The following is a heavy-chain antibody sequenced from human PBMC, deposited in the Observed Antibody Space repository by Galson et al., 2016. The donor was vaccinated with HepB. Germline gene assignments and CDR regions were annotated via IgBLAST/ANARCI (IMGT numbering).Heavy chain of an antibody. Sequence: SLRLSCAASGFTFSTYAMSWVRQAPGKGPEWVSGISGSGDTKFADSVKGRFTISRDNPKTTLYLQMNSLRVEDTAVYYCAKISVQYSYHYWGFDYWGQGTLVTVSS. J-gene: IGHJ4*02. CDR3: AKISVQYSYHYWGFDY. D-gene: IGHD5-18*01. CDR1: GFTFSTYA. V-gene: IGHV3-23*01. CDR2: ISGSGDT.